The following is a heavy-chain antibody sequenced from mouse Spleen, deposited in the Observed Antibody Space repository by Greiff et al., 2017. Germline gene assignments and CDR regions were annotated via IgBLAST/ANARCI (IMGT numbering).Heavy chain of an antibody. D-gene: IGHD2-3*01. CDR3: ASSPGDGYPRLER. CDR1: GFSLTSYG. Sequence: QVQLKESGPGLVQPSQSLSITCTVSGFSLTSYGVHWVRQSPGKGLEWLGVIWSGGSTDYNAAFISRLSISKDNSKSQVFFKMNSLQADDTAIYYCASSPGDGYPRLERWGQGTLVTVSA. V-gene: IGHV2-2*01. J-gene: IGHJ3*02. CDR2: IWSGGST.